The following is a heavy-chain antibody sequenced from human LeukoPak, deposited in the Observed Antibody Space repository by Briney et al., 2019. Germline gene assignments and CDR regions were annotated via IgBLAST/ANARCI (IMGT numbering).Heavy chain of an antibody. CDR1: GFTFSNDR. D-gene: IGHD1-26*01. Sequence: GSLRLSCAASGFTFSNDRMHWVRQAPGKGLVWVSRINTDGSTTTYADSVKGRFTISRDNAKNTLYLQMNSLRVEDTAVYYCARGRGGSYHYWGQGTLVTVSS. V-gene: IGHV3-74*01. CDR2: INTDGSTT. J-gene: IGHJ4*02. CDR3: ARGRGGSYHY.